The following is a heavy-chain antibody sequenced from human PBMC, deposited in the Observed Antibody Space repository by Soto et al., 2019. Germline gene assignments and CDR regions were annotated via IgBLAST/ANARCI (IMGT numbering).Heavy chain of an antibody. CDR2: IYYSGST. CDR1: GDSISSYY. Sequence: PSETLSLTCTVSGDSISSYYWTWIRQPPGKGLEWIGYIYYSGSTNYNPSLKSRVTISVDTSKNQFSLKLTSVTAADTAVYYCARDADLAVVPAGGGRYYHYYGMDVWGQGTTVTVSS. J-gene: IGHJ6*02. D-gene: IGHD2-2*01. CDR3: ARDADLAVVPAGGGRYYHYYGMDV. V-gene: IGHV4-59*01.